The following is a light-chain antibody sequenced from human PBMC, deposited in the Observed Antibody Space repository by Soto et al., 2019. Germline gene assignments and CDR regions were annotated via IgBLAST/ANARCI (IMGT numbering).Light chain of an antibody. V-gene: IGKV3-20*01. Sequence: EVVLTQSPGTLSLSPGERATVSCRARQSIPSSYLAWYQQKPGQAPRLLVYGSSRRATGVSERFSGSGSGTGSTLSISRLEPEDSAVYFCHQFYTVPWTFGRGTKVEIK. CDR3: HQFYTVPWT. J-gene: IGKJ1*01. CDR2: GSS. CDR1: QSIPSSY.